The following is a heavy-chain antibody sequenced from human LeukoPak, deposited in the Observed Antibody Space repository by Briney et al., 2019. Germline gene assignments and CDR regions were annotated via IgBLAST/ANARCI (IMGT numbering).Heavy chain of an antibody. J-gene: IGHJ4*02. Sequence: GGSLRLSCAASGFTVSSNYMSWVRQAPGKGLEWVSVIYSGGSTYYADSVKGRFTISRDNSKNTLYLQMNSLRAEDTAVYYCARESGYYDTYYFDYWGQGTLVTFSS. CDR3: ARESGYYDTYYFDY. CDR2: IYSGGST. CDR1: GFTVSSNY. V-gene: IGHV3-53*01. D-gene: IGHD3-22*01.